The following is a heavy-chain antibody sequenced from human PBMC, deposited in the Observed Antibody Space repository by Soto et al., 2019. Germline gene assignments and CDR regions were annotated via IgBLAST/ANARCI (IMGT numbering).Heavy chain of an antibody. Sequence: SVKVSCKASGGTFSSYAISWVRQAPGQGLEWMGGIIPIFGTANYAQKFQGRVTITADESTSTAYMELSSLRSEDTAVYYCARERRSFWSGYYGDYYYYGMDVWGQGTTVTV. J-gene: IGHJ6*02. CDR1: GGTFSSYA. CDR3: ARERRSFWSGYYGDYYYYGMDV. CDR2: IIPIFGTA. D-gene: IGHD3-3*01. V-gene: IGHV1-69*13.